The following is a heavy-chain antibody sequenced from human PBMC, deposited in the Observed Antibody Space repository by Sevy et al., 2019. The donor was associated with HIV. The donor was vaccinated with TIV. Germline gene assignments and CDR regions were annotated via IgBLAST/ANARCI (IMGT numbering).Heavy chain of an antibody. V-gene: IGHV3-48*02. CDR3: ARSGAARPDY. J-gene: IGHJ4*02. CDR1: GFTFRGYG. D-gene: IGHD6-6*01. CDR2: ISATGST. Sequence: GESLKISCEASGFTFRGYGMNWVRQAPGKGLEWVSYISATGSTNYAESVKGRFTISRDNAKNSLSLQMDSLREDDTAVYYCARSGAARPDYWGQGTLVTVSS.